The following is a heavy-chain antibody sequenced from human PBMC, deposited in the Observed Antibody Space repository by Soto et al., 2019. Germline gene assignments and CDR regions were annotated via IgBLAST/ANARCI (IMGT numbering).Heavy chain of an antibody. CDR2: ISSSGSTI. CDR1: GFTFSSYE. CDR3: AREGYCSSTSCSYTNWFDP. J-gene: IGHJ5*02. D-gene: IGHD2-2*01. V-gene: IGHV3-48*03. Sequence: GGSLRLSCAASGFTFSSYEMNWVRQAPGKGLEWVSYISSSGSTIYYADSVKGRFTISRDNAKNSLYLQMNSLRAEDTAVYYCAREGYCSSTSCSYTNWFDPWGQGTLVTVSS.